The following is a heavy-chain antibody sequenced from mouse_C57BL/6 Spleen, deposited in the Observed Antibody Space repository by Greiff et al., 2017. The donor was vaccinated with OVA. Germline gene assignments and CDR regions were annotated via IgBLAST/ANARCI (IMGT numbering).Heavy chain of an antibody. Sequence: QVQLQQPGAELVRPGSSVKLSCKASGYTFTSYWMDWVKQRPGQGLEWIGNIYPSDSETHYNQKFKDKATLTVDKSSSTAYMQLSSLTSEDSAVYYCAHYYGSSRFAYWGQGTLVTVSA. D-gene: IGHD1-1*01. CDR2: IYPSDSET. CDR1: GYTFTSYW. V-gene: IGHV1-61*01. CDR3: AHYYGSSRFAY. J-gene: IGHJ3*01.